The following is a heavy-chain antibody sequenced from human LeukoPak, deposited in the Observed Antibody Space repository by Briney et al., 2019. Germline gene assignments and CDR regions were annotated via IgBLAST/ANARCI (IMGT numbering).Heavy chain of an antibody. CDR2: IYHSGST. D-gene: IGHD6-13*01. V-gene: IGHV4-30-2*01. Sequence: SQTLSLTCTVSGGSISSGGYYWSWIRQPPGKGLEWIGYIYHSGSTYYNPSLKSRVTISVDRSKNQFSLKLSSVTAADTAVYCCARDGSSWSFDYWGQGTLVTVSS. CDR3: ARDGSSWSFDY. J-gene: IGHJ4*02. CDR1: GGSISSGGYY.